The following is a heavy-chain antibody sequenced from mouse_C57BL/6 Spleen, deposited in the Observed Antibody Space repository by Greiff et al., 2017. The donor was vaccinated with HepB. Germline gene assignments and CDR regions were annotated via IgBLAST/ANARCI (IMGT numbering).Heavy chain of an antibody. V-gene: IGHV1-85*01. CDR3: ARGSYYSNYAWFAY. CDR2: IYPRDGST. D-gene: IGHD2-5*01. Sequence: QVQLKESGPELVKPGASVKLSCKASGYTFTSYDINWVKQRPGQGLEWIGWIYPRDGSTKYNEKFKGTATLTVDTSSSTAYMELHSLTSEDSAVYFGARGSYYSNYAWFAYWGQGTLVTVSA. CDR1: GYTFTSYD. J-gene: IGHJ3*01.